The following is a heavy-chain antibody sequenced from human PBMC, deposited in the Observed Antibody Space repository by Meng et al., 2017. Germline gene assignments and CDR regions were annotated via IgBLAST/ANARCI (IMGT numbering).Heavy chain of an antibody. CDR3: ARDLSWRLVSGGWYEPFDY. CDR1: GYTFTSYG. D-gene: IGHD6-19*01. CDR2: ISAYNGNT. Sequence: ASVKVSCKASGYTFTSYGISWVRQAPGQGLEWMGWISAYNGNTNYAQKLQGRVTMTTDTSTSTAYMELRSLRSDDTAVYYCARDLSWRLVSGGWYEPFDYWGQGTLVTVSS. V-gene: IGHV1-18*01. J-gene: IGHJ4*02.